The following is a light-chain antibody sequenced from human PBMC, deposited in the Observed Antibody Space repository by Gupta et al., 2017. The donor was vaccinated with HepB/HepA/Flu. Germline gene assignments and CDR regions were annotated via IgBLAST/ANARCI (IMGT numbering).Light chain of an antibody. CDR3: QQYNSYPGT. CDR1: QSISSW. CDR2: KES. Sequence: DIQMTQSPSTLSASVGDRVPITCRVSQSISSWLAWFQQKPGKAPKFLIYKESSLESGVPSRCSGSGSCTEFTLTINRLQTDDFATYYCQQYNSYPGTFGQWTKVENK. J-gene: IGKJ1*01. V-gene: IGKV1-5*03.